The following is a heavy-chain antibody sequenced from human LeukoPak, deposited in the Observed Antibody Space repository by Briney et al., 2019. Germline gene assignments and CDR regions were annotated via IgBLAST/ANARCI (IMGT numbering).Heavy chain of an antibody. V-gene: IGHV1-2*04. CDR2: INPNSGGT. CDR3: ARGSRDGYNLILDY. D-gene: IGHD5-24*01. J-gene: IGHJ4*02. Sequence: ASVKVSCTASGYTFTGYYMHWVRQAPGQGLEWMGWINPNSGGTNYAQKFQGWVTMTRDTSISTAYMELSRLRSDDTAVYYCARGSRDGYNLILDYWGQGTLVTVSS. CDR1: GYTFTGYY.